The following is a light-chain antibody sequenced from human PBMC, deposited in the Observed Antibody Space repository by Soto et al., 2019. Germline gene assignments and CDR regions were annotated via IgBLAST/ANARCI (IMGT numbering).Light chain of an antibody. V-gene: IGLV2-14*01. CDR3: SSYTRSSTEV. Sequence: QSVLTQPASASGSPGQSITISCTGTSSDVGGYDYVSWYQQHPGKAPKLMIYDVSSRPSGVSNRFSASKSGNTASLTISGLQAEDEADYYCSSYTRSSTEVFGTGTKVTVL. J-gene: IGLJ1*01. CDR1: SSDVGGYDY. CDR2: DVS.